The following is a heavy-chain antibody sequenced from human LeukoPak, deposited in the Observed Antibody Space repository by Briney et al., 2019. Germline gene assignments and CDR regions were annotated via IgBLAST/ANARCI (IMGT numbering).Heavy chain of an antibody. Sequence: SETLSLTCTVSGGSISSFYWSSIRQPPGKGMEWLGYVYYSGSTSYNPSLKSRVTISVDRSKNQFSLRLSSVTAADTAVYYCARQGMNTATFDYWGQGTLVTVSA. D-gene: IGHD4-17*01. CDR1: GGSISSFY. CDR3: ARQGMNTATFDY. CDR2: VYYSGST. J-gene: IGHJ4*02. V-gene: IGHV4-59*08.